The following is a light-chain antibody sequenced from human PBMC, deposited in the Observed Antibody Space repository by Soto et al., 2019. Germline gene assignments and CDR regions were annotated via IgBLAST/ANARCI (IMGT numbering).Light chain of an antibody. CDR2: EVS. Sequence: QSALTQPPSASGSPGQSVTISSTGTSSDVGAYNYLSWYQQHPGKAPKLMIYEVSKRPSGVPDRFSGSKSGNTASLTVSGLHAEDEADYYCSSYAGSNNYVFVTGTKLTVL. V-gene: IGLV2-8*01. J-gene: IGLJ1*01. CDR3: SSYAGSNNYV. CDR1: SSDVGAYNY.